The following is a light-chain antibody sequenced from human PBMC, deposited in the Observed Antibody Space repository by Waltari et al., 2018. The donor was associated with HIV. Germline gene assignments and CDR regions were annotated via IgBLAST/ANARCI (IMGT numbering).Light chain of an antibody. Sequence: DIQMTQSPSSLSASVGDRVTITCQASQDISNYLNWYQQKPGKAPKLLIYDASNLETGVPSRFSGSGSGTDFTFTISSLQPEDIATYCCQQAYSLPLTFGGGTKVEI. V-gene: IGKV1-33*01. CDR2: DAS. CDR3: QQAYSLPLT. J-gene: IGKJ4*01. CDR1: QDISNY.